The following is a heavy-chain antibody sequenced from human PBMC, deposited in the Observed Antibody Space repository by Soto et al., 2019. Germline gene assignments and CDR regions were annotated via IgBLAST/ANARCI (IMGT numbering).Heavy chain of an antibody. V-gene: IGHV4-59*08. Sequence: SETLSLTCTVSGGSISSYYWSWIRQPPGKGLEWIGYVYYSGSTNYNPSLKSRVTISVDTSKNQFSLKLSSVTAADTAVYYCARSGSGSYSPYYYYYGMDVWGQGTTVTVSS. CDR2: VYYSGST. CDR3: ARSGSGSYSPYYYYYGMDV. CDR1: GGSISSYY. D-gene: IGHD3-10*01. J-gene: IGHJ6*02.